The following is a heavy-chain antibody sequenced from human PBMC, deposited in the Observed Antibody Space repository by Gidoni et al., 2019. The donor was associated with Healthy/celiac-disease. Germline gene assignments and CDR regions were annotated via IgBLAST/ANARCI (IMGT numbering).Heavy chain of an antibody. CDR3: ATDLEGYCSGGSCYTLDY. CDR2: IWYEGSNK. Sequence: QVQMVECGGVVVQPGRSRRISCAASGFAFSSYGTHWVRQAPGKGLEWVAVIWYEGSNKYCADSVKGRFTISRDNSKNTLYLQKNSLRAEDTAVYYCATDLEGYCSGGSCYTLDYWGQGTLVTVSS. D-gene: IGHD2-15*01. J-gene: IGHJ4*02. CDR1: GFAFSSYG. V-gene: IGHV3-33*01.